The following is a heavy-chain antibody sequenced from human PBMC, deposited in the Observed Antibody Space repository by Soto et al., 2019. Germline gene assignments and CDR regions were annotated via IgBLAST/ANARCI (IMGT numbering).Heavy chain of an antibody. Sequence: PVGSLRLSCAASGFTFSSYAMSWVRQAPGKGLEWVSAISGSGGSTYYADSVKGRFTISRDNSKNTLYLQMNSLRAEDTAVYYCAKDPSSFYRQLDWFDPWGQGTLVTVSS. CDR3: AKDPSSFYRQLDWFDP. V-gene: IGHV3-23*01. D-gene: IGHD5-18*01. CDR1: GFTFSSYA. CDR2: ISGSGGST. J-gene: IGHJ5*02.